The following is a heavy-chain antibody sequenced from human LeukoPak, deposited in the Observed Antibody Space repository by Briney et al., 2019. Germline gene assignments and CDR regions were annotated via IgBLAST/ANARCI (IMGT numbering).Heavy chain of an antibody. CDR1: GFTFSSYS. V-gene: IGHV3-21*01. J-gene: IGHJ4*02. CDR3: ARDGIQLWLRTYYFDY. D-gene: IGHD5-18*01. CDR2: ISSSSSYI. Sequence: GGSLRLSCAASGFTFSSYSMNWVRQAPGKGLEWVSPISSSSSYIYYADSVKGRFTISRDNAKNSLYLQMNSLRAEDTAVYYCARDGIQLWLRTYYFDYWGQGTLVTVSS.